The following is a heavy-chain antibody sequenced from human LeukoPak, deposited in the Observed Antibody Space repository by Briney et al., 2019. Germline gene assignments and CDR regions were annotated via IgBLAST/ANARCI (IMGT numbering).Heavy chain of an antibody. CDR3: AKARGLPNRGVIITPPDY. CDR2: ISWDGGST. CDR1: GFTFDDYT. Sequence: GGSLRLSCAASGFTFDDYTMHWVRQAPGKGLEWVSLISWDGGSTCYADSVKGRFTISRDNSKNSLYLQMNSLRTEDTALYYCAKARGLPNRGVIITPPDYWGQGTLVTVSS. J-gene: IGHJ4*02. V-gene: IGHV3-43*01. D-gene: IGHD3-10*01.